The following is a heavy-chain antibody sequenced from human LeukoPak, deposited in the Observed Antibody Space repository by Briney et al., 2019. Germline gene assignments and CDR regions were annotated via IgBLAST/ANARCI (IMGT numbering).Heavy chain of an antibody. CDR2: IIPILGIA. CDR1: GGTFSSYT. D-gene: IGHD2-2*01. CDR3: ARVGGYCSSTSCLDV. J-gene: IGHJ6*04. V-gene: IGHV1-69*02. Sequence: SVKVSCKASGGTFSSYTISWVRQAPGQGLEWMGRIIPILGIANYAQKFQGRVTIAADKSTSTAYMELSSLRSEDTAVYYCARVGGYCSSTSCLDVWGKGTTVTVSS.